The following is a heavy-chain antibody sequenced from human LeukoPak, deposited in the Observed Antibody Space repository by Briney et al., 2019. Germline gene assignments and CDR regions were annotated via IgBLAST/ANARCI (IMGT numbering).Heavy chain of an antibody. CDR3: AKAGYCSGGSCYDYMDV. V-gene: IGHV3-43*01. J-gene: IGHJ6*03. Sequence: HSGGSLRLSCAASGFTFDDYAMRWVRHAPGKGLELVYLISWDGGSTYYADSVKGRFTISRDNSKNSLYLQMNSLRTEDTALYYCAKAGYCSGGSCYDYMDVWGKGTTVTVSS. CDR2: ISWDGGST. CDR1: GFTFDDYA. D-gene: IGHD2-15*01.